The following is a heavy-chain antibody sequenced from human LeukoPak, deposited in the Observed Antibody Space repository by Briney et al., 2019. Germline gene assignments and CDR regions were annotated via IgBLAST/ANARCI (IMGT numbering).Heavy chain of an antibody. J-gene: IGHJ6*02. Sequence: GGSLRLSCAASGFTFSSYAMHWVRQAPGKGLEWVAVISYDGSNIFYADSVKGRFTISRGNSKNTLYLQMNSLRVEDTAVYYCARAPGYCSSTSCYGRYYGMDVWGQGTTVTVSS. D-gene: IGHD2-2*01. CDR1: GFTFSSYA. CDR2: ISYDGSNI. V-gene: IGHV3-30-3*01. CDR3: ARAPGYCSSTSCYGRYYGMDV.